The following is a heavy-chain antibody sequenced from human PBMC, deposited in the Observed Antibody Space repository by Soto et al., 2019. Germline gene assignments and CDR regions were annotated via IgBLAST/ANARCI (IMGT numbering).Heavy chain of an antibody. CDR3: ARKTWIRLGSNLNYYYVMDV. Sequence: PSETLSLTCAVYGGSFSGYYWSWIRQPPGKGLEWIGEINHSGSTNYNPSLKSRVTISVDTSKNQFSLKLSSVTAADTAVYYCARKTWIRLGSNLNYYYVMDVWAQGPRSPSP. D-gene: IGHD5-18*01. CDR2: INHSGST. CDR1: GGSFSGYY. J-gene: IGHJ6*02. V-gene: IGHV4-34*01.